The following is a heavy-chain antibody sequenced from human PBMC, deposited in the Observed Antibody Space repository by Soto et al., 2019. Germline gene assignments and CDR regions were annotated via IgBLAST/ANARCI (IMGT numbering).Heavy chain of an antibody. CDR1: GGSISSSSYY. CDR3: PSKDYDFWSGYRPKYYYYYYMDV. D-gene: IGHD3-3*01. Sequence: PSETLSLTCTVSGGSISSSSYYWGWIRQPPGKGLEWIGSIYYSGSTHYNPSLKSRVTISVDTSKNQFSLKLSSVTAADRAVYYCPSKDYDFWSGYRPKYYYYYYMDVWGKGTTVTVSS. J-gene: IGHJ6*03. V-gene: IGHV4-39*01. CDR2: IYYSGST.